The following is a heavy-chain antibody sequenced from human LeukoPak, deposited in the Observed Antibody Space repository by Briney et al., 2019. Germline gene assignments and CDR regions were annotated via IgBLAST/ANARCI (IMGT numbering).Heavy chain of an antibody. J-gene: IGHJ5*02. CDR2: IYYSGST. CDR1: GGSISSSSYY. Sequence: SETLSLTCTVSGGSISSSSYYWGWIRQPPGKGLEWIGSIYYSGSTYYNPSLKSRVTISVDTSKNQFSLKLSSVTAADTAVYYCARAPNCRSTRCYRGNKWFEPWGQGTLVTVSS. V-gene: IGHV4-39*07. CDR3: ARAPNCRSTRCYRGNKWFEP. D-gene: IGHD2-2*02.